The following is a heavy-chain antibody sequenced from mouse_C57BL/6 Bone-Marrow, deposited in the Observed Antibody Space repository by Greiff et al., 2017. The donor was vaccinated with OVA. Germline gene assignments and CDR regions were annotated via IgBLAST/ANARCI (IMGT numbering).Heavy chain of an antibody. Sequence: QVTLQESGPGILQPSPTLSLTCSFSVFSLRTFGLGVGWIRHPSGKCLEWLAHICWDDDKYYTPALKRRLSISKDTSKHQVVLKIANVDTADTATDYCARIGGWFAYWGQGTLVTVSA. J-gene: IGHJ3*01. V-gene: IGHV8-8*01. CDR1: VFSLRTFGLG. CDR3: ARIGGWFAY. CDR2: ICWDDDK.